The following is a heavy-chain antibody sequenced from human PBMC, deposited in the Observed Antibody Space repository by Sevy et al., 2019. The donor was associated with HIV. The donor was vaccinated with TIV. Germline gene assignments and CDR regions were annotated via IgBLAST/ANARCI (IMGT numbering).Heavy chain of an antibody. CDR2: INHSGST. J-gene: IGHJ6*02. D-gene: IGHD6-13*01. V-gene: IGHV4-34*01. CDR1: GGSFSGYY. CDR3: AVYSSRGYYYGMDV. Sequence: SETLSLTCAVYGGSFSGYYWSWIRQPPGKGLEWIGEINHSGSTNYNPSLKSRVTISVDTSKNQFSLKLSSVTAADTAVYYCAVYSSRGYYYGMDVWGQGTTVTVSS.